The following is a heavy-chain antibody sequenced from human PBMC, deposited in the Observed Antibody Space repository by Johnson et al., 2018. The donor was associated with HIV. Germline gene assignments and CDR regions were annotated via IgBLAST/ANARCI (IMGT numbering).Heavy chain of an antibody. CDR2: INQDGSDK. Sequence: MLLVESGGGLVQPGGSLRLSCAASGFTFSTYWMTWVRQAPGKGLEWVANINQDGSDKYYVDSVKGRFTISRDNAKNSLHLQMDSLRAEDTAVYYCARATYYYDSSGYYRGRAFDIWGQGTMVTVSS. CDR1: GFTFSTYW. V-gene: IGHV3-7*05. J-gene: IGHJ3*02. D-gene: IGHD3-22*01. CDR3: ARATYYYDSSGYYRGRAFDI.